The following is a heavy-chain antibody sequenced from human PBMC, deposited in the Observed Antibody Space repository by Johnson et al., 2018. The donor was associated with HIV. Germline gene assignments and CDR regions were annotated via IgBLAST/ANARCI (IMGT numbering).Heavy chain of an antibody. CDR1: GFTFSSYA. CDR3: ARDQATAEDDAFDI. CDR2: ISYDGSNK. D-gene: IGHD5-18*01. J-gene: IGHJ3*02. V-gene: IGHV3-30-3*01. Sequence: QVQLLESGGGVVQPGRSLRLSCAASGFTFSSYAMHWVRQAPGKGLEWVAVISYDGSNKYYADSVKGRFTISRDNSKNTLYLQMNSLRAEDTAVYYCARDQATAEDDAFDIWGQGTMVTVSS.